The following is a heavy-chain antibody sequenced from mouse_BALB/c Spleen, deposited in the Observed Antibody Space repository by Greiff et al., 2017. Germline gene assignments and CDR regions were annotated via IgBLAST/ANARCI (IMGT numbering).Heavy chain of an antibody. Sequence: VQLKESGAELVKPGASVKLSCTASGFNIKDTYMHWVKQRPEQGLEWIGRIDPANGNTKYDPKFQGKATITADTSSNTAFLQLSSLTSEDSAVYYCARWDGNLAYWGQGTLVTVSA. CDR1: GFNIKDTY. CDR3: ARWDGNLAY. J-gene: IGHJ3*01. CDR2: IDPANGNT. D-gene: IGHD2-1*01. V-gene: IGHV14-3*02.